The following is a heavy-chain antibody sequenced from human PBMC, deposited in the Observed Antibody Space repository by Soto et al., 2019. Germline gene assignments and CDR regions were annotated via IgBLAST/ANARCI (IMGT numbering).Heavy chain of an antibody. CDR3: APLGVGAQDNY. V-gene: IGHV3-30*03. D-gene: IGHD1-26*01. J-gene: IGHJ4*02. Sequence: QVQLVESGGGVVQPGRSLRLSCAASGFTFSTYGMHWVRQAPGKGLEWVAAISYDGSKKYYADSVKGRFTISRDNSENTLYLQMTSLRADDTAMYYCAPLGVGAQDNYWGQGTLVTVSS. CDR1: GFTFSTYG. CDR2: ISYDGSKK.